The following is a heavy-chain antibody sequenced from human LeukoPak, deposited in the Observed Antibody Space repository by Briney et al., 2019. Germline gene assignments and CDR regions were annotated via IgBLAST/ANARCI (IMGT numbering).Heavy chain of an antibody. CDR2: IYYSGST. Sequence: SQTLSLTCTVSGASIRSGDYYWSWIRQPPGKGLEWIGYIYYSGSTYYNPSLKSRVTISVDTSKNQFSLKLSSVTAADTAVYYCAREVITTGHFDYWGQGTLVTVSS. J-gene: IGHJ4*02. V-gene: IGHV4-30-4*08. CDR3: AREVITTGHFDY. D-gene: IGHD3-22*01. CDR1: GASIRSGDYY.